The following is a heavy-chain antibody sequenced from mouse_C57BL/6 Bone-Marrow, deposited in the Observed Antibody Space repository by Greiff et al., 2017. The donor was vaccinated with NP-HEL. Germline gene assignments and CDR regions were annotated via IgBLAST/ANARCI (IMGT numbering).Heavy chain of an antibody. CDR1: GYTFTSYG. Sequence: QVQLKESGAELARPGASEKLSCKASGYTFTSYGISWVKQRTGQGLEWIGEIYPRSGNTYYNEKFKGKATLTADKSSSTAYMELRSLTSEDSAVYFCARLTTVVVTRYFDVWGTGTTVTVSS. J-gene: IGHJ1*03. D-gene: IGHD1-1*01. CDR2: IYPRSGNT. V-gene: IGHV1-81*01. CDR3: ARLTTVVVTRYFDV.